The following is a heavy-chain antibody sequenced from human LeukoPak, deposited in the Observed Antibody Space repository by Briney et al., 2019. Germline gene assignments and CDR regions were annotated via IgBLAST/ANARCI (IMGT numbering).Heavy chain of an antibody. D-gene: IGHD1-20*01. CDR2: INDDGSII. Sequence: PGGSLRLSCVASGFTSSTSWMHWVRQAPGKGLVWVSRINDDGSIISYVDSMKGRFTISRDNAKNTLYLQMNSLRAEDTAVYYCVRALTGSEDFWGQGTLVTVSS. CDR3: VRALTGSEDF. J-gene: IGHJ4*02. V-gene: IGHV3-74*01. CDR1: GFTSSTSW.